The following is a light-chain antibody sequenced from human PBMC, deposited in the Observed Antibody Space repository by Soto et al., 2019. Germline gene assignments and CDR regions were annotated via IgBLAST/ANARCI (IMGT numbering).Light chain of an antibody. CDR1: ETVSGSY. Sequence: DIGLTQSPGTLSLSPGERATLSCRASETVSGSYLAWYQQKPGQAPRLLIYGAYNRATGIPDRFSGSGSGTDFTLTISRLEPEDFAVYYCQQYGSSRSFGQGTKVEIK. V-gene: IGKV3-20*01. CDR2: GAY. J-gene: IGKJ1*01. CDR3: QQYGSSRS.